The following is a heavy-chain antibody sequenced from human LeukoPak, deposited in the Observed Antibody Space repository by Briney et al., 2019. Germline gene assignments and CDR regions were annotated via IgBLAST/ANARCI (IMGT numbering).Heavy chain of an antibody. D-gene: IGHD3-3*01. CDR3: ARHINWEWYPRIAPGTRWFDP. Sequence: SETLSLTCTVSGGSISSYYWSWIRQPPGKGLEWIGYIYYSGSTNYNPSLKSRVTISVDTSKNQFSLKLSSVTAADTAVYYCARHINWEWYPRIAPGTRWFDPWGQGTMVTVSS. J-gene: IGHJ5*02. V-gene: IGHV4-59*08. CDR2: IYYSGST. CDR1: GGSISSYY.